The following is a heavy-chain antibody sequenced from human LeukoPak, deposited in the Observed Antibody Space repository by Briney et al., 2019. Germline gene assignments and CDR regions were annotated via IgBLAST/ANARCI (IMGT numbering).Heavy chain of an antibody. Sequence: PSETLSLTCTVSGGSISSYYWSWIRQPPGKGLEWIGYIYYSGSTNHNPSLKSRVTISVDTSKNQFSLKLSSVTAADTAVYYCAREIAVAGSDYFDYWGQGTLVTVSS. CDR1: GGSISSYY. J-gene: IGHJ4*02. D-gene: IGHD6-19*01. CDR3: AREIAVAGSDYFDY. V-gene: IGHV4-59*01. CDR2: IYYSGST.